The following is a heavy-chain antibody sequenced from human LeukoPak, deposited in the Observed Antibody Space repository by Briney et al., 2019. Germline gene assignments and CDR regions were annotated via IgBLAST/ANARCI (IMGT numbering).Heavy chain of an antibody. D-gene: IGHD1-26*01. CDR1: GFTFSSYA. V-gene: IGHV3-23*01. CDR3: ANSKRSIVGAIRPGWYFDL. Sequence: GGPLRLSCAASGFTFSSYAMSGVRQAPGKGLEWVSAISGSGGITYYADSVKGRFTISRDNSKNTLYMQMNRLRAEDTAVYYCANSKRSIVGAIRPGWYFDLWGRGTLVTVSS. CDR2: ISGSGGIT. J-gene: IGHJ2*01.